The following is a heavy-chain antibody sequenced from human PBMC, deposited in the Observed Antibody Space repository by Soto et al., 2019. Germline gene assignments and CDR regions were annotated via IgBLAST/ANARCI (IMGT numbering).Heavy chain of an antibody. CDR2: IKQDGSEK. CDR3: ASLGRHG. Sequence: AGGSLRLSCAASGFTFSDSWMGWVRQAPGKGPEWVANIKQDGSEKNYVDSVKGRFTISRDNAKNSLYLQMNSLRAEDTAVYYCASLGRHGWGQGTTVTVSS. CDR1: GFTFSDSW. D-gene: IGHD3-16*01. V-gene: IGHV3-7*01. J-gene: IGHJ6*02.